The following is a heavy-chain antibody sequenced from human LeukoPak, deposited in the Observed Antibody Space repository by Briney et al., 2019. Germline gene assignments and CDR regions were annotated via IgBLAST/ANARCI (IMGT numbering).Heavy chain of an antibody. CDR3: ARVFFYNDADSIDL. CDR2: VFPSGST. V-gene: IGHV4-61*02. Sequence: SETLSLICTVSGGSISSGSYYWTWIRQPAGNGLEWIGRVFPSGSTNYNPSLKSRVTVSVDTSKNQFSLKLSSVTAADTAVYYCARVFFYNDADSIDLWGRGTLVTVSS. J-gene: IGHJ2*01. CDR1: GGSISSGSYY. D-gene: IGHD1-1*01.